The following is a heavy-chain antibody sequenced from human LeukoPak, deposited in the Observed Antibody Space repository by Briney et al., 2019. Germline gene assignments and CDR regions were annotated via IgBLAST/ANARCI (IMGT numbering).Heavy chain of an antibody. J-gene: IGHJ4*02. CDR1: GSTFSSYW. CDR3: ARDGKRGYSYGYTDY. D-gene: IGHD5-18*01. Sequence: GGSLRLSCAASGSTFSSYWMHWVRQAPGKGLVWVSRINSDGSSTSYADSVKGRFTISRDNAKNTLYLQMNGLRAEDTALYYCARDGKRGYSYGYTDYWGQGTLVTVSS. CDR2: INSDGSST. V-gene: IGHV3-74*01.